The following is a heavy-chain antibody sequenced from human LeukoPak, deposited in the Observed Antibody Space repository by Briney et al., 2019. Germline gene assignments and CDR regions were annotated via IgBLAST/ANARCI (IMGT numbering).Heavy chain of an antibody. CDR1: GGSFSGYY. D-gene: IGHD5-18*01. J-gene: IGHJ5*02. Sequence: KPSETLSLTCAVYGGSFSGYYWSWIRQPPGKGLEWIGEINHSGSTNYNPSLKSRVTISVDTSKNQFSLKLSSVTAADTAVYYCARGQYSYGKGDWFDPGAREPWSPSPQ. CDR2: INHSGST. V-gene: IGHV4-34*01. CDR3: ARGQYSYGKGDWFDP.